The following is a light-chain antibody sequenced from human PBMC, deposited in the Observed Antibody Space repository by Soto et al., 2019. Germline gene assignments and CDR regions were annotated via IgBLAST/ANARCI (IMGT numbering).Light chain of an antibody. CDR3: QQYNSWLWT. CDR2: GAS. V-gene: IGKV3-15*01. CDR1: QSVSSK. Sequence: EIVMTQSPATLSVSPGEGATLSCRASQSVSSKLAWYQQKPGQAPRLLIYGASTRATGIPARFSGSGSGTEFALIISSLQSEDSAVYYCQQYNSWLWTFGQGTQLDIK. J-gene: IGKJ1*01.